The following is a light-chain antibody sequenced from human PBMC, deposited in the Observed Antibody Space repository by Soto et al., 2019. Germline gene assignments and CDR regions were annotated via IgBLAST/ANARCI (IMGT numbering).Light chain of an antibody. CDR3: QQYKNWPPLT. Sequence: EIVMTQSPATLSESPGERDTLSCRASQSVSSNLAWYQQKPGQAPRLLIYGASTRATGIPARFSGSGSGTEFTLTISSLQSEDLAVYYCQQYKNWPPLTFGQGTRVDIK. CDR1: QSVSSN. CDR2: GAS. V-gene: IGKV3-15*01. J-gene: IGKJ5*01.